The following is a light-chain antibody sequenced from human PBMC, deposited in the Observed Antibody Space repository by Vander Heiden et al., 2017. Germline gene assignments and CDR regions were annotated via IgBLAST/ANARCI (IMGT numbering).Light chain of an antibody. V-gene: IGKV1-33*01. J-gene: IGKJ4*01. CDR2: DAS. CDR3: QQYDNAPLT. Sequence: DIQMTQAPSSLSASVGDRVTITCQASHGITTYLNWFQQKPEKAPKSLIYDASNLKTGVPSRFSGSGSGTHFTLTISSLQPEDSATYYCQQYDNAPLTFGGGTKVEIK. CDR1: HGITTY.